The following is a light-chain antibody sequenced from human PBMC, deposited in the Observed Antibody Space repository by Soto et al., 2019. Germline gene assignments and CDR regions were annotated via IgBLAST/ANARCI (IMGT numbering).Light chain of an antibody. V-gene: IGLV2-14*01. CDR3: SSYTTSNTQV. J-gene: IGLJ3*02. CDR1: SSDVGTYNF. CDR2: DVS. Sequence: QSVLTQPASVSGSPGQSITISCTGTSSDVGTYNFVSWYQHRPGKAPKLMIFDVSYRPSGVSNRFSVSKSANTASLTISGVQAEDEADYYCSSYTTSNTQVFGGGTKLTVL.